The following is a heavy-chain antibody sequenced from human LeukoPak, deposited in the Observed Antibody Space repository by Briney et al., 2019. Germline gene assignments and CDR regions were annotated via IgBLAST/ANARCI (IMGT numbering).Heavy chain of an antibody. Sequence: PSETLSLTCTVSGGSISSYYWSWIRQPPGKGLEWIGYTYYSGSTNYNPSLKSRVTISVDTSKNQFSLKLGSVTAADTAVYYCARFIAVAGMDAFDIWGQGTMVTVSS. D-gene: IGHD6-19*01. CDR3: ARFIAVAGMDAFDI. CDR2: TYYSGST. J-gene: IGHJ3*02. CDR1: GGSISSYY. V-gene: IGHV4-59*01.